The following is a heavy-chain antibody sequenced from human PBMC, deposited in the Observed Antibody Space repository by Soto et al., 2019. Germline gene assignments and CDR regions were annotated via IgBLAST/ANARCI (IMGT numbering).Heavy chain of an antibody. CDR2: ISAYNGNT. V-gene: IGHV1-18*01. Sequence: ASVKVCCKASGYTFTSYGISWVRQAPGQGLEWMGWISAYNGNTNYAQKLQGRVTMTTDTSTSTAYMELRSLRSDDTAVYYCARDPRTLGHYGMDVWGQGTTVTVSS. J-gene: IGHJ6*02. D-gene: IGHD3-10*01. CDR3: ARDPRTLGHYGMDV. CDR1: GYTFTSYG.